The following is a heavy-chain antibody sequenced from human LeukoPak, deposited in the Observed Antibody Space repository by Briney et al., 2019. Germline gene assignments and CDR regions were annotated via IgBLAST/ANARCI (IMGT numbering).Heavy chain of an antibody. Sequence: GGSLRLSCAASGFTFSNYNMNWVRQAPGKGLEWVSAISGSGGSAYYADSVKGRFTISRDNSKNTLYLQMNSLRAEDTAVYYCAHISSSWPDYWGQGTLVTVSS. CDR3: AHISSSWPDY. CDR2: ISGSGGSA. D-gene: IGHD6-13*01. V-gene: IGHV3-23*01. J-gene: IGHJ4*02. CDR1: GFTFSNYN.